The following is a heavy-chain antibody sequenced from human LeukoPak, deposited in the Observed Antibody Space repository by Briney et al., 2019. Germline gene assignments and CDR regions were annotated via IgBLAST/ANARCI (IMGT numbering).Heavy chain of an antibody. Sequence: SETLSPTCTVSGASITGGDYYWSWIRQPPGKGLEWIGYIYYSESAYYNPSLMSRLTISIDTSKNQFSLKLSSVTAADTAVYYCARGRKRFLEWLLYPRAFDIWGQGTMVTVSS. CDR2: IYYSESA. J-gene: IGHJ3*02. CDR1: GASITGGDYY. CDR3: ARGRKRFLEWLLYPRAFDI. D-gene: IGHD3-3*01. V-gene: IGHV4-30-4*08.